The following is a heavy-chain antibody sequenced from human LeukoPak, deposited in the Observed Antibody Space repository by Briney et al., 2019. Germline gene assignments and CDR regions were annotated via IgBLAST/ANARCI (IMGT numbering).Heavy chain of an antibody. D-gene: IGHD6-19*01. CDR1: GGSISSYY. CDR2: IYYSGST. V-gene: IGHV4-59*08. J-gene: IGHJ6*02. Sequence: SETLSLTCTVSGGSISSYYCSWIRQPPGKGLEWIGYIYYSGSTNYNPSLKSRVTISVDTSKNQFSLKLSSVTAADTAVYYSARRPPTGYSGDWGPHDYYSGMNVWGQGTTVTVSS. CDR3: ARRPPTGYSGDWGPHDYYSGMNV.